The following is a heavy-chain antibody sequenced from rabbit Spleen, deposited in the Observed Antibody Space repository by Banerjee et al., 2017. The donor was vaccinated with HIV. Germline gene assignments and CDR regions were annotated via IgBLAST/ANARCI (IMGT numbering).Heavy chain of an antibody. CDR2: IDPIFGRT. V-gene: IGHV1S47*01. Sequence: QEQLVESGGGLVQPGGSLKLSCKASGFDFSNYGVSWVRQTPGKGLEWIGYIDPIFGRTYYASWVDGRFTISRHNAQNTLFLQMTSLTAADTATYFCARDGAGGTYFALWGPGTLVTVS. D-gene: IGHD8-1*01. J-gene: IGHJ4*01. CDR3: ARDGAGGTYFAL. CDR1: GFDFSNYG.